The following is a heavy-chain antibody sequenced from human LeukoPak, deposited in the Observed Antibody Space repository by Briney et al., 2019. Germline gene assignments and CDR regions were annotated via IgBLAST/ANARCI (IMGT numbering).Heavy chain of an antibody. CDR2: IYTSGST. V-gene: IGHV4-61*02. Sequence: SQTLSLTCTVSGGSISSGSYYWSWIRQPAGKGLEWIGRIYTSGSTNYNPSLKSRVTISVDTSKNQFSLKLSSVTAADTAVYYCARDLSNWYGGNNGFDPWGQGTLVTVSS. D-gene: IGHD6-13*01. CDR3: ARDLSNWYGGNNGFDP. CDR1: GGSISSGSYY. J-gene: IGHJ5*02.